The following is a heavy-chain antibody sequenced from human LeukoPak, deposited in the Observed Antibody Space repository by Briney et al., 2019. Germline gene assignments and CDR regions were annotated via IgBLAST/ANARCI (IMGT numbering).Heavy chain of an antibody. CDR3: ASALVATDQDPPFDY. CDR1: GFTLSDYY. Sequence: GRSLRLSCAASGFTLSDYYMSWIRQAPGKGLEWVSYISRSGSTIYYADSVKGRFTISRDIPQNSLYLQMNSLRAEDTAVYYCASALVATDQDPPFDYWGQGTLVTVSS. CDR2: ISRSGSTI. D-gene: IGHD5-12*01. J-gene: IGHJ4*02. V-gene: IGHV3-11*01.